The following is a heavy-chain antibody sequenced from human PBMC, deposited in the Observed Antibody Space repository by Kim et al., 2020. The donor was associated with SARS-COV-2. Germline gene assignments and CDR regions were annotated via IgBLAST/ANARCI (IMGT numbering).Heavy chain of an antibody. CDR3: ARGRYYDSSGYYGNDAFDI. J-gene: IGHJ3*02. V-gene: IGHV1-8*02. D-gene: IGHD3-22*01. CDR2: MNPNSGNT. CDR1: GYTFTSYD. Sequence: ASVKVSCKASGYTFTSYDINWVRQATGQGLEWMGWMNPNSGNTGYAQKFQGRVTMTRNTSISTAYMELSSLRSEDTAVYYCARGRYYDSSGYYGNDAFDIWGQGTMVTVSS.